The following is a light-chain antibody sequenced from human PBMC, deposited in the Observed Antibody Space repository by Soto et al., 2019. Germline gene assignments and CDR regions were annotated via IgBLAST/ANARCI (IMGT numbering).Light chain of an antibody. V-gene: IGLV3-21*02. CDR3: QVWDTASDHWV. CDR2: EDS. Sequence: SYELTQPPSVSVAPGQTARIPCGGKNIESKNVQWYQQKAGQAPVLVVYEDSDRPSGIPERLSGSNSDSTATLTIIRVEAGDEADYYCQVWDTASDHWVFGGGTKLTVL. J-gene: IGLJ3*02. CDR1: NIESKN.